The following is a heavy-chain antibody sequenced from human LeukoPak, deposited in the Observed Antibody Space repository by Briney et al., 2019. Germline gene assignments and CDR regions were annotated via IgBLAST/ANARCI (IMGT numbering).Heavy chain of an antibody. CDR3: ALEGRIAVAGRNYFDY. CDR1: GYTFTSYG. J-gene: IGHJ4*02. D-gene: IGHD6-19*01. V-gene: IGHV1-18*01. CDR2: INADNSNT. Sequence: ASVKLSCKASGYTFTSYGISWVRQAPGRGLEWVGWINADNSNTNYAQKLQGRVTMTTYTSTSTAYMELRSLRSDDTAVYYCALEGRIAVAGRNYFDYWGQGTLVTVSS.